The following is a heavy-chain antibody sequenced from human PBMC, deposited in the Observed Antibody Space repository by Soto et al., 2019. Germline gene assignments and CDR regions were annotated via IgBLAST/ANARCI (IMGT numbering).Heavy chain of an antibody. D-gene: IGHD2-2*01. V-gene: IGHV3-23*01. CDR3: ATPALVTGMPPHAPALY. J-gene: IGHJ4*02. CDR2: ISGSGGST. Sequence: GGSLRLSCAASGFTFSSYAMSWVRQAPGKGLEWVSAISGSGGSTYYADSVKGRFTISRDNSKNTLYLQMNSLRDEDTAVYYCATPALVTGMPPHAPALYWGQATLVTVFS. CDR1: GFTFSSYA.